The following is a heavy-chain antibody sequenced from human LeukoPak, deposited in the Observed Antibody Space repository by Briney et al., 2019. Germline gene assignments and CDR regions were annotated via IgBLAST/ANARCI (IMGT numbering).Heavy chain of an antibody. V-gene: IGHV3-23*01. D-gene: IGHD6-19*01. J-gene: IGHJ4*02. CDR1: GFTFSSYA. Sequence: PGGSLRLSCAASGFTFSSYAMSWVRQAPGKGLEWVSAISGSGGSTYYADSVEGRFTISRDNSKNTLYLQMNSLRAEDTAVYYCAKDAPRLAVAATRAFLFDYWGQGTLVTVSS. CDR3: AKDAPRLAVAATRAFLFDY. CDR2: ISGSGGST.